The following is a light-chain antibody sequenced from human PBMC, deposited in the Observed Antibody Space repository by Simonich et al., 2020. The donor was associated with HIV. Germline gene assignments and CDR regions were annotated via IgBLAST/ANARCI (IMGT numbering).Light chain of an antibody. CDR1: SGYSDYK. Sequence: QPVLTQPPSASASLGASVTLTCTLSSGYSDYKVDWYQQRPGKGPRFVMRVGTDGLVGSKGNGIPDRLSGLGSGLNRYLTIKNIQEEDESDYHCGADHGSGSNFVWVFGGGTKLTVL. V-gene: IGLV9-49*01. CDR3: GADHGSGSNFVWV. J-gene: IGLJ3*02. CDR2: VGTDGLVG.